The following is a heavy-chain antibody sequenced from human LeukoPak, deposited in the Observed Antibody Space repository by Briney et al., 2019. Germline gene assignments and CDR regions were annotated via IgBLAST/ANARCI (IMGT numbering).Heavy chain of an antibody. J-gene: IGHJ4*02. CDR1: GGSISSGDYY. CDR2: INDSGST. D-gene: IGHD5-12*01. Sequence: SETLSLTCTVSGGSISSGDYYWSWIRQPPGKGLEWIGEINDSGSTNYNPSLKSRVTISSDTSKNQFSLKMRSVTAADTAVYYCARAPGTVAIDYWGQGTLVTVSS. CDR3: ARAPGTVAIDY. V-gene: IGHV4-61*08.